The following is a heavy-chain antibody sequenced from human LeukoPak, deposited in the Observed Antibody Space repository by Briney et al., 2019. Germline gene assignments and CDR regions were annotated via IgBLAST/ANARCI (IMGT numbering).Heavy chain of an antibody. D-gene: IGHD2-15*01. CDR2: ISGSGGST. Sequence: GGSLRLSCAASGFTFSSYAMSWVRQAPGKGLEWVSAISGSGGSTYYADSVKGRFTISRDNSKNTLYLQMNSLRAEDTAVYYCARAVVVVVAASLDYWGQGTLVTVSS. V-gene: IGHV3-23*01. CDR3: ARAVVVVVAASLDY. CDR1: GFTFSSYA. J-gene: IGHJ4*02.